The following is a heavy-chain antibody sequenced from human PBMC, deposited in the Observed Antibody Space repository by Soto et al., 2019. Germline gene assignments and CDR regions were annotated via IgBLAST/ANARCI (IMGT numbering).Heavy chain of an antibody. CDR3: AGAPAGDYYYYYKFAL. CDR1: GDIFTRYS. V-gene: IGHV1-69*06. Sequence: VRLVQSGAEVKKPGSSVRVSCRAPGDIFTRYSFSWVRQAPGQGLEWMGGVIPVFGTSNYGLKFQGRVTITADKSANTAFLDMSGLRYDDTAVYYCAGAPAGDYYYYYKFALWRQGTAVTVSS. CDR2: VIPVFGTS. D-gene: IGHD2-21*02. J-gene: IGHJ6*02.